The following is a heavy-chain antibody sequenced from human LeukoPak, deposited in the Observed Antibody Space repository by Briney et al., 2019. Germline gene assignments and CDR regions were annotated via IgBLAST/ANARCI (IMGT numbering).Heavy chain of an antibody. CDR3: ARDLYLMLGLFDI. CDR1: DGSINSGSYY. D-gene: IGHD3-16*01. CDR2: IYYTGST. J-gene: IGHJ3*02. Sequence: SETLSLTCSVSDGSINSGSYYWGWIRQPSGKGLEWIGSIYYTGSTYYNPSLKSRVTISVDTSKKQFSLTVSSVTAADTAVYYCARDLYLMLGLFDIWGQGTMVIVSS. V-gene: IGHV4-39*07.